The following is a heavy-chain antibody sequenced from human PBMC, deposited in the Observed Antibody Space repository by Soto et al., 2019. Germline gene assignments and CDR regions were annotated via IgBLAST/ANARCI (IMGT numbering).Heavy chain of an antibody. D-gene: IGHD6-19*01. CDR1: GDSIRSYL. Sequence: PSETLSLTCTVSGDSIRSYLWSWIRQPPGKGLEWIGNIHSTRGPDYSPSLKSRVAISIHTSKNQFSLRLTSVSAADTAIYYCATENDSGAYRIFDYWGQGTLVTVSS. J-gene: IGHJ4*02. CDR2: IHSTRGP. V-gene: IGHV4-59*01. CDR3: ATENDSGAYRIFDY.